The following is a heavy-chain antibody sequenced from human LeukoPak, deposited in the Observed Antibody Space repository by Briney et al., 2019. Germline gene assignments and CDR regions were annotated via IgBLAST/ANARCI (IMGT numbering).Heavy chain of an antibody. CDR1: GFTYSSYA. CDR3: ARDKSYGDSSDY. CDR2: IKQEGSEK. D-gene: IGHD4-17*01. J-gene: IGHJ4*02. V-gene: IGHV3-7*01. Sequence: GGSLRLSCAASGFTYSSYAMTWVRQAPGKGLEWVANIKQEGSEKYYVDSVKGRFTISRDNAKNSLYLQMNSPRAEDTAVYYCARDKSYGDSSDYWGQGTLVTVSS.